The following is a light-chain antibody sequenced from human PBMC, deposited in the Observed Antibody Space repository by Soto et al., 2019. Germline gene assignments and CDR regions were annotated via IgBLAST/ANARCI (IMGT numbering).Light chain of an antibody. V-gene: IGKV3-20*01. J-gene: IGKJ1*01. CDR2: GAS. CDR1: QTVSSSS. CDR3: QQYGSSSWT. Sequence: EIVLTQSPGTLSLSPGERATLSCRASQTVSSSSLAWYQQKPGQAPRLLIYGASSRATGIPDRFSGSGSGTDFTLTISRLEPEDFAVYYCQQYGSSSWTF.